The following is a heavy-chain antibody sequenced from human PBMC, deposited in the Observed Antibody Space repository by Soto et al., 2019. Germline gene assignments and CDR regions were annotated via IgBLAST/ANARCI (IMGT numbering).Heavy chain of an antibody. Sequence: QITLKESGPTLVKPTQTLTLTCTFSGFSLTTSGVAVGWIRQPPGKALEWLALIYWDDDKRYSPSLSSRLTITKDTSNNKVVLTMSNMDPVDTATYYCPHRRPHNTSWLTFDYWGQGTLVIVSS. D-gene: IGHD6-13*01. CDR3: PHRRPHNTSWLTFDY. J-gene: IGHJ4*02. V-gene: IGHV2-5*02. CDR2: IYWDDDK. CDR1: GFSLTTSGVA.